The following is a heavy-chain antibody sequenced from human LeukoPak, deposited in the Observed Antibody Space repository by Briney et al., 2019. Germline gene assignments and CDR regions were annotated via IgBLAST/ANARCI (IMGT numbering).Heavy chain of an antibody. CDR1: GFTFSSYG. V-gene: IGHV3-33*01. CDR3: AREYSSSSCFDY. J-gene: IGHJ4*02. Sequence: GGSLRLSCATSGFTFSSYGMHWVRQAPGKGLEWVAVIWYDGSNKYYADSVKGRFTISRDNSKNTLYLQMNILRAEDTAVYYCAREYSSSSCFDYWGQGTLVTVSS. CDR2: IWYDGSNK. D-gene: IGHD6-6*01.